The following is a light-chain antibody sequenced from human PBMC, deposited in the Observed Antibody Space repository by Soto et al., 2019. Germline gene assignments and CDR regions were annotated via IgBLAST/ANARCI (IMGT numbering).Light chain of an antibody. J-gene: IGKJ3*01. CDR2: RAS. V-gene: IGKV1-5*03. CDR3: QQYETYSGT. CDR1: QIINTW. Sequence: DIQMTQSPSTLSASVGDRVTITCRASQIINTWLAWYQQKPGKAPKLLIYRASNLVSGVPSRFSGSGSGTEFTLTISSLQPDDFSIYYCQQYETYSGTFVPGTKVDL.